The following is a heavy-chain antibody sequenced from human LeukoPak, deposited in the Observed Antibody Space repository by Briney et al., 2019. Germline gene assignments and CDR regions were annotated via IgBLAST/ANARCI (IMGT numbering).Heavy chain of an antibody. CDR1: GGSISSSY. CDR2: IYYSGST. J-gene: IGHJ3*02. Sequence: SETLSLTCTVSGGSISSSYWSWIRQPPGKRLGWIGYIYYSGSTNYNPSLKSRVTISVDTSKNQFSLKLSSVTAADTAVYYCARVREIGGYLRAGDAFDIWGQGTMVTVSS. CDR3: ARVREIGGYLRAGDAFDI. V-gene: IGHV4-59*01. D-gene: IGHD5-18*01.